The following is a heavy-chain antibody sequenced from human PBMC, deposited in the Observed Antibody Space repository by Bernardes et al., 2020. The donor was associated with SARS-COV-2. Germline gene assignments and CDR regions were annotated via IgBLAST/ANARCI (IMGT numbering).Heavy chain of an antibody. CDR1: GGSFSGYY. J-gene: IGHJ4*02. V-gene: IGHV4-34*01. D-gene: IGHD3-3*01. CDR2: INHSGST. Sequence: SETLSLTRAVYGGSFSGYYWSWIRQPPGKGLEWIGEINHSGSTNYNPSLKSRVTISVDTSKNQFSLKLSSVTAADTAVYYCARGQNDFWSGYYSDYWGQGTLVTVSS. CDR3: ARGQNDFWSGYYSDY.